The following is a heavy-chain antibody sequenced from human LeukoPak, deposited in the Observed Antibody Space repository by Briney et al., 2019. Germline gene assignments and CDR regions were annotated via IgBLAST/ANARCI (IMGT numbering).Heavy chain of an antibody. CDR1: GFTFSSYA. CDR3: AKSSYQPRYYDILTGYYPYYYYGMDV. V-gene: IGHV3-23*01. Sequence: GGSLRLSCAASGFTFSSYAMSWVRQAPGKGLEWVSAISGSGGSTYYADSVKGRFTISRDNSKNTLYLQMNSLRAEDTAVYYCAKSSYQPRYYDILTGYYPYYYYGMDVWGQGTTVNVSS. D-gene: IGHD3-9*01. J-gene: IGHJ6*02. CDR2: ISGSGGST.